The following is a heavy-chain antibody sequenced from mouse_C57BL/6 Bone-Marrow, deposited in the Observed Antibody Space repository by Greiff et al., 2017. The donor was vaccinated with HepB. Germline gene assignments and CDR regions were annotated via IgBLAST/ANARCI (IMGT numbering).Heavy chain of an antibody. CDR3: AIYYGSRDFDY. D-gene: IGHD1-1*01. Sequence: EVQRVESGAELVKPGASVKLSCTASGFNIKDYYMHWVKQRTEQGLEWIGRIDPEDGETKYAPKFQGKATITADTSSNTAYLQLSSLTSEGTAVYYCAIYYGSRDFDYWGQGTTLTVSS. V-gene: IGHV14-2*01. CDR1: GFNIKDYY. CDR2: IDPEDGET. J-gene: IGHJ2*01.